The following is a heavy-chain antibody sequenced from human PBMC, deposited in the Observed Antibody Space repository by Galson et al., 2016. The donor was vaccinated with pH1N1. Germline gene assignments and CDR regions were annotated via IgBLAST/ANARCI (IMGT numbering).Heavy chain of an antibody. Sequence: SVKVSCKASEYTFTDYYIHWVRQAPGQGPELMGWINPNSGGTSYARSFNDRVTMTRDTSINTIFMQLSSLRSDDTAIYFCARILSTDYDFWSSCNLPFDLWGQGTLVTVSS. V-gene: IGHV1-2*02. D-gene: IGHD3-3*01. CDR3: ARILSTDYDFWSSCNLPFDL. CDR2: INPNSGGT. CDR1: EYTFTDYY. J-gene: IGHJ4*02.